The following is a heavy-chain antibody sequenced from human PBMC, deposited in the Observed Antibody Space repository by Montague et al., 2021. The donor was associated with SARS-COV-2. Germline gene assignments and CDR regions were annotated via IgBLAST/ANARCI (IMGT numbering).Heavy chain of an antibody. CDR1: GFTFSSYE. D-gene: IGHD3-3*01. J-gene: IGHJ6*02. Sequence: SLRLSCAAFGFTFSSYEMNWVRQAPGKGLEWVSYISSSGSTIYYADSVKGRFTISRDNAKNSLYLQMNSLRAEDTAVYYCARGGSYYDFWSGYYNYYYGMDVWGQGTTVTVSS. CDR3: ARGGSYYDFWSGYYNYYYGMDV. V-gene: IGHV3-48*03. CDR2: ISSSGSTI.